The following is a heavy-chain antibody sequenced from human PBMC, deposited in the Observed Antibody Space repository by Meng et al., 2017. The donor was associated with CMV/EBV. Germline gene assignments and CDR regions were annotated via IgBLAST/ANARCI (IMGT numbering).Heavy chain of an antibody. D-gene: IGHD6-19*01. V-gene: IGHV3-7*01. CDR3: ARPRGGIAVD. J-gene: IGHJ4*02. CDR1: GFTFSSYW. Sequence: LSLTCAASGFTFSSYWMSWVRQALGKGLEWVANIKQDGSEKYYVDSVKGRFTISRDNAKNSLYLQMNSLRAEDTAVYYCARPRGGIAVDWGQGTLVTVSS. CDR2: IKQDGSEK.